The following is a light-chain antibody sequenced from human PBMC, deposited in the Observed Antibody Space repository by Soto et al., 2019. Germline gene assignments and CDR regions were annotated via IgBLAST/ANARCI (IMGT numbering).Light chain of an antibody. J-gene: IGLJ2*01. V-gene: IGLV4-69*01. CDR1: SGHSNYA. Sequence: QPVLTQSPSASASLGASVKLTCTLTSGHSNYAIAWHQQQPEKGPRFLMKLNSDGSHTKGDGIFDRFSGSSSGAERYLTISSLQSEDEADYYCPTWGTGIVVFGGGTKLTVL. CDR3: PTWGTGIVV. CDR2: LNSDGSH.